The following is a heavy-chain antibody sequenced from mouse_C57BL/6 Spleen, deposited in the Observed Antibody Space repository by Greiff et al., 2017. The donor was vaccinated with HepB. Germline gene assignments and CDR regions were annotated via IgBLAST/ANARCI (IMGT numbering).Heavy chain of an antibody. J-gene: IGHJ2*01. CDR3: ARTGGGSSYFDY. CDR1: GYTFTSYW. Sequence: QVQLQQSGAELVKPGASVKLSCKASGYTFTSYWMHWVKQRPGQGLEWIGMIHPNSGSTNYNEKFKSKATLTVDKSSSTAYMQLSSLTSEDSAVYYCARTGGGSSYFDYWGQGTTLTVSS. D-gene: IGHD1-1*01. CDR2: IHPNSGST. V-gene: IGHV1-64*01.